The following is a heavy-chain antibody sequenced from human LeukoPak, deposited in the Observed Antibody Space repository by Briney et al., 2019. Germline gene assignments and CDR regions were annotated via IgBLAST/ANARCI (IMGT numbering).Heavy chain of an antibody. V-gene: IGHV4-59*01. J-gene: IGHJ4*02. CDR3: ARESHYYDSSGYYRY. Sequence: PSETLSLTCTVSGGSISSYYWSWIRQPPGKGLEWIGYIYYSGSTNYNPSLKSRVTISVDTSKNQFSLKLSSVTAAHTAVYYCARESHYYDSSGYYRYWGQGTLVTVSS. D-gene: IGHD3-22*01. CDR1: GGSISSYY. CDR2: IYYSGST.